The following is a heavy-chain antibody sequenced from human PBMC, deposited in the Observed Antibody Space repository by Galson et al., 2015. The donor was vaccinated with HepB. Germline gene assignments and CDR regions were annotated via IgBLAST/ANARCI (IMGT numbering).Heavy chain of an antibody. CDR3: ARGTSSSWYPPFDY. CDR1: GYTFTGYY. CDR2: INPNSGGT. D-gene: IGHD6-13*01. Sequence: SVKVSCKASGYTFTGYYMHWVRQAPGQGLEWMGWINPNSGGTNYAQKFQGWVTMTRDTSTSTAYMELSRLRSDDTAVYYCARGTSSSWYPPFDYWGQGTLVTVSS. J-gene: IGHJ4*02. V-gene: IGHV1-2*04.